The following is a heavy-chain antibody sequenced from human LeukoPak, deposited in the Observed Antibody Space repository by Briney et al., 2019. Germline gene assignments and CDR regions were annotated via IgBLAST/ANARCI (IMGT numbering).Heavy chain of an antibody. CDR1: GGSISSSSYY. D-gene: IGHD4-17*01. Sequence: SETLSLTCTVSGGSISSSSYYWGWIRQPPGKGLDWIGTIYFSGNTYYNPSLKSRVTMSVDTSKNQFSLKLSSVTAADTAVYYCARAGPDDYGDSDAFDIWGQGTMVTVSS. CDR2: IYFSGNT. V-gene: IGHV4-39*01. J-gene: IGHJ3*02. CDR3: ARAGPDDYGDSDAFDI.